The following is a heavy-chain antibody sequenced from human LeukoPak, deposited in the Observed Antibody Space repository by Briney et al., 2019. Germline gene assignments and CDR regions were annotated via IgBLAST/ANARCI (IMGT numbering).Heavy chain of an antibody. J-gene: IGHJ6*02. CDR2: ISYDGSNK. D-gene: IGHD3-10*01. Sequence: GGSLRLSCAASGFTFSSYGMHWVRQAPGRGLEWVAVISYDGSNKYYADSVKGRFTISRDNSKNTLYLQMNSLRAEDTAVYYCAGGFGELSPIDGLYYYYYGMDVWGQGTTVTVSS. CDR1: GFTFSSYG. CDR3: AGGFGELSPIDGLYYYYYGMDV. V-gene: IGHV3-30*03.